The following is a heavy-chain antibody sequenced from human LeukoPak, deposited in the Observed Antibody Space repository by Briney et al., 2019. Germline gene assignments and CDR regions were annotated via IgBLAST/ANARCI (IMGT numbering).Heavy chain of an antibody. CDR2: ISGGGITT. CDR3: PRQSYASGWNPFDY. D-gene: IGHD6-19*01. J-gene: IGHJ4*02. V-gene: IGHV3-23*01. CDR1: GFTFSNYA. Sequence: GGSLRLSCAASGFTFSNYAMSWVCQAPGKGLEWVSTISGGGITTYYADSAKGRFTISRDNSKNTMFLQMNSLRADDTAVYYCPRQSYASGWNPFDYWGQGILVTVSS.